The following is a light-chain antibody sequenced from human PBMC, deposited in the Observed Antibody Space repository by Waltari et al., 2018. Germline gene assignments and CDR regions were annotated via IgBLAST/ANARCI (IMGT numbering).Light chain of an antibody. V-gene: IGLV1-44*01. CDR2: SDN. CDR3: AAWDDSLNSVL. CDR1: SSNIGSNS. Sequence: QSVLTQPPSASGTPGQGVTISCSGRSSNIGSNSVNWYQQLPGTAPKLLLFSDNHRPSGVPDRFSGAKSGNSASLAISGLQSDDEAHYYCAAWDDSLNSVLFGGGTKLTVL. J-gene: IGLJ2*01.